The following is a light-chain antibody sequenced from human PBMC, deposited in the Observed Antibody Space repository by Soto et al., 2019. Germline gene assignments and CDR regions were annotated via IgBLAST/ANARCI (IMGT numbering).Light chain of an antibody. V-gene: IGKV3-11*01. CDR3: QQHSNWPRT. CDR1: QSVSSS. J-gene: IGKJ2*01. CDR2: DAS. Sequence: EIVLTQSPATLSLSPGERATLSCRASQSVSSSLGWYQQIPGQAPRLLIYDASNRATGIPARFSGSGSRTDFTLTISSLEPEDFGVYYCQQHSNWPRTFGQGTKLEIK.